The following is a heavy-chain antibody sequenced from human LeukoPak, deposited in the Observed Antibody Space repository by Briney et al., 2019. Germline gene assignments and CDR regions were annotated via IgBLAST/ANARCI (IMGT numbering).Heavy chain of an antibody. V-gene: IGHV4-4*07. J-gene: IGHJ6*03. CDR1: GGSISSYY. D-gene: IGHD6-13*01. Sequence: SETLSLTCTVSGGSISSYYWSWIRQPAGKGLEWIGRIYTSGSTNYNPSLKSRVAMSVDTSKNQFSLKLSSVTAADTAVYYCARALAGSPTYYYYYMDVWGKGTTVTVSS. CDR2: IYTSGST. CDR3: ARALAGSPTYYYYYMDV.